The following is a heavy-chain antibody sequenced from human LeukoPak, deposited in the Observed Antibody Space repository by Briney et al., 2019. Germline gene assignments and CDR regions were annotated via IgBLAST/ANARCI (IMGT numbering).Heavy chain of an antibody. Sequence: SVTVSCKASGGTFSSYAISWVRQAPGQGLEWMGGIIPIFGTANYAQKFQGRVTITTDESTSTAYMELSSLRSEDTAVYYCARGLRLLSGSYSGWFDPWGQGTLVTVSS. D-gene: IGHD1-26*01. CDR1: GGTFSSYA. J-gene: IGHJ5*02. V-gene: IGHV1-69*05. CDR2: IIPIFGTA. CDR3: ARGLRLLSGSYSGWFDP.